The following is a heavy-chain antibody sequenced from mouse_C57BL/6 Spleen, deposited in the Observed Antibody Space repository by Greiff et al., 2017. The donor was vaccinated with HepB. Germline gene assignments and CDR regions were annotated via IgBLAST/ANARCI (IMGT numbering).Heavy chain of an antibody. J-gene: IGHJ2*01. CDR2: INPSTGGT. CDR3: ARGITTVVAENYFDY. V-gene: IGHV1-43*01. CDR1: GYSFTGYY. D-gene: IGHD1-1*01. Sequence: VQLKESGPELVKPGASVKISCKASGYSFTGYYMHWVKQSSEKSLEWIGEINPSTGGTSYNQKFKGKATLTVDKSSSTAYMQLKSLTSEDSAVYYCARGITTVVAENYFDYWGQGTTLTVSS.